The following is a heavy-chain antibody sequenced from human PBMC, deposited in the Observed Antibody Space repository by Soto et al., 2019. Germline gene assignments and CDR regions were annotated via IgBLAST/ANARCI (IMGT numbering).Heavy chain of an antibody. CDR1: GGSISSGGYY. CDR2: IYYSGST. CDR3: ARQHSGWYFDY. Sequence: QVQLQESGPGLVKPSQTLSLTCTVSGGSISSGGYYWSWIRQHPGKGLEWIVYIYYSGSTYYNPSLKSRVTISVDTTKNQFSLKLSSVTAADTAVYYCARQHSGWYFDYWGQGTLVTVSS. D-gene: IGHD6-19*01. V-gene: IGHV4-31*03. J-gene: IGHJ4*02.